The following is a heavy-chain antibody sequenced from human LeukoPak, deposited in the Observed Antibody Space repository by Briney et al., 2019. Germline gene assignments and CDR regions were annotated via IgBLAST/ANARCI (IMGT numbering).Heavy chain of an antibody. CDR2: IKDDGTTT. V-gene: IGHV3-74*01. Sequence: GGSLRLSCAASGFTFTKNWMHWVRQAPGRGLVWVSLIKDDGTTTAYADSVKGRFTISRDNAKNTVYLQMNSLRAEDTAIYYCARDRFHAVESWGQGTLVTVSS. CDR3: ARDRFHAVES. J-gene: IGHJ5*01. D-gene: IGHD3-16*01. CDR1: GFTFTKNW.